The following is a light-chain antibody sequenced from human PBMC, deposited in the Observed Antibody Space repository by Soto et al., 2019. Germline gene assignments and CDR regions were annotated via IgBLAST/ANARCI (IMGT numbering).Light chain of an antibody. V-gene: IGKV3-15*01. Sequence: EIVMTQSPATLSVSPGERATLSCRASQSVNSNLAWYQQKPGQVPRLLIYGASTRATGIPARFSGSGSGTEFTLTISSLQSVDFAVYYCQQYNNLWTFGQGTKVEIK. J-gene: IGKJ1*01. CDR3: QQYNNLWT. CDR2: GAS. CDR1: QSVNSN.